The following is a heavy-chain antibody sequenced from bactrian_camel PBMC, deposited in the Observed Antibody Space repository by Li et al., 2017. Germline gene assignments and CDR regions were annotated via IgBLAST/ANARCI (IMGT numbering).Heavy chain of an antibody. D-gene: IGHD2*01. CDR1: GHGINFVC. Sequence: VQLVESGGSLVQPGGSLRLSCAASGHGINFVCMGWFRQAPGKEREAVATIRTGASTTIYGDSAKGRFTIPRDNAKNTMYLQMNSLNLRTLPCTTVRQEAHVVPNIGRVEYLTTGARGPRSPSP. CDR3: RQEAHVVPNIGRVEYLTT. CDR2: IRTGASTT. J-gene: IGHJ4*01. V-gene: IGHV3S53*01.